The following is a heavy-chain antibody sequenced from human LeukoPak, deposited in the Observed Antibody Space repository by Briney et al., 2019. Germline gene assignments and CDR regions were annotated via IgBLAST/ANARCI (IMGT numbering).Heavy chain of an antibody. J-gene: IGHJ4*02. CDR1: AFSFSDYN. V-gene: IGHV3-21*01. D-gene: IGHD2/OR15-2a*01. Sequence: PGGSLRLSCAASAFSFSDYNMNWVRQAPGKGLEWVSSITSSGRYIYYADSVKGRFTISRDNPENSLYLQMDSLTAEDTAVYYCTRKGSQWDFLVDYWGQGTRVAVSP. CDR3: TRKGSQWDFLVDY. CDR2: ITSSGRYI.